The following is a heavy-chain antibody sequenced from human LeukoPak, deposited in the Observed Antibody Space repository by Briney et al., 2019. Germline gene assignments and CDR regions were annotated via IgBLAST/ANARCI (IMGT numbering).Heavy chain of an antibody. D-gene: IGHD3-10*01. CDR3: ARVHGITMVRGHNWFDP. V-gene: IGHV4-39*01. CDR2: IYYSGST. J-gene: IGHJ5*02. CDR1: GGSISSSSYY. Sequence: SETLSLTCTVSGGSISSSSYYWGWIRQPPGKGLEWIGSIYYSGSTYYNPSLKSRVTISVDTSKSQFSLKLSSVTAADTAVYYCARVHGITMVRGHNWFDPWGQGTLVTVSS.